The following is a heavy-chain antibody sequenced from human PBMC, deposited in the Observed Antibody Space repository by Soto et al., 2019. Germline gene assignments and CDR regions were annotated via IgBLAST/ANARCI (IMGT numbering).Heavy chain of an antibody. CDR3: AKDGGDYGDVYNWFDP. Sequence: QVQLQESGPGLVKPSQTLSLTCTVSGGSISSGGYYWSWIRQHPGKGLEWIGYIYYSGSTYYNPSLKSRVTISVDTSKNQFSLKLSSVTAADTAVYYCAKDGGDYGDVYNWFDPWGQGTLVTVSS. CDR1: GGSISSGGYY. J-gene: IGHJ5*02. D-gene: IGHD4-17*01. V-gene: IGHV4-31*03. CDR2: IYYSGST.